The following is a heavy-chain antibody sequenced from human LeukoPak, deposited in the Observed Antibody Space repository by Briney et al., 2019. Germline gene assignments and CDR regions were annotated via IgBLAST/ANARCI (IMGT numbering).Heavy chain of an antibody. Sequence: SQTLSLTCAISGDSVSSNSAAWHWIRQSPSRGLEWLGRTYYRSKWYNDYAVSVKSRITINPDTSKNQFSLQLNSVTPEDTAVYYCARESDSTVPLFDYWGQGTLVTVSS. V-gene: IGHV6-1*01. J-gene: IGHJ4*02. D-gene: IGHD4-17*01. CDR2: TYYRSKWYN. CDR1: GDSVSSNSAA. CDR3: ARESDSTVPLFDY.